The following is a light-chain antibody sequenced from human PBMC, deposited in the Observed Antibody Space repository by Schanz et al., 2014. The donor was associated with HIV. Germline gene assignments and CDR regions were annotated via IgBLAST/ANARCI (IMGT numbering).Light chain of an antibody. V-gene: IGKV1-33*01. CDR3: LQDYTYRWA. J-gene: IGKJ1*01. CDR1: QDISNY. Sequence: DIQMTQSPSSLSASVGDRVTITCQASQDISNYLNWYQQKPGKAPKLLIYEASNLETGVPSRFSGSGYGTDFTLTISSLHPEDFATYYCLQDYTYRWAFGQGTKVEIK. CDR2: EAS.